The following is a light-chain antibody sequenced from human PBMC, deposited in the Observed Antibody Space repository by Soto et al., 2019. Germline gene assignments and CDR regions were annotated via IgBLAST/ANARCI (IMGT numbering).Light chain of an antibody. Sequence: DIQMTQSPASLSASVGDSVTITCRAIQSISSYLNWYQQKPGKAPKLLIYAASSWQSGVASMLSSSGSETDFTLTSSRLQPDDFATYCCQHSYSTPLTFGGGTKVEIK. CDR1: QSISSY. V-gene: IGKV1-39*01. CDR3: QHSYSTPLT. J-gene: IGKJ4*01. CDR2: AAS.